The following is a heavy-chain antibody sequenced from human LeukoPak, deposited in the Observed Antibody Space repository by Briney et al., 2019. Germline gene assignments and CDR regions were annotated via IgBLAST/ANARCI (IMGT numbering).Heavy chain of an antibody. D-gene: IGHD3-16*01. J-gene: IGHJ4*02. Sequence: PGRSLRLSCAASGFTFSSYAMHWVRQAPGKGLEWVAVISYDGSNKYYADSVKGRFTISRDNSKNTLYLQMNGLRAEDTAVYYCARDRAVGAKVDYWGQGTLVTISP. CDR2: ISYDGSNK. V-gene: IGHV3-30*04. CDR1: GFTFSSYA. CDR3: ARDRAVGAKVDY.